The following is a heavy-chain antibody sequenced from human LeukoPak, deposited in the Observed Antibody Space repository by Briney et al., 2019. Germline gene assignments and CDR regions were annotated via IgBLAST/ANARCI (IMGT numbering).Heavy chain of an antibody. Sequence: PGGSLRLSCAASGFTFSDYYMSWIRQAPGKGLEWVSYISSSGSTIYYADSVKGRFTISRDNAKNSLYLQMNSLRAEDTAVYYCAKGGNRWVPAATLDYWGQGTLVTVSS. V-gene: IGHV3-11*04. D-gene: IGHD2-2*01. CDR2: ISSSGSTI. J-gene: IGHJ4*02. CDR1: GFTFSDYY. CDR3: AKGGNRWVPAATLDY.